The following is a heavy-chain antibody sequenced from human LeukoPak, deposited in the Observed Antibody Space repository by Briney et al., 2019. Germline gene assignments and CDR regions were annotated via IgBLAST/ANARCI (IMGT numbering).Heavy chain of an antibody. Sequence: SGGSLRLSCAAPGFTFSAFGMHWVRQAPGKGLEWVAFIRYDGSNQYYEDSLKGRFTISRDNSKNEVYLEMSSLRTEDSALYYGVKDDCYDADEARGRGALVTDCS. J-gene: IGHJ4*02. CDR3: VKDDCYDADEA. CDR2: IRYDGSNQ. CDR1: GFTFSAFG. V-gene: IGHV3-30*02. D-gene: IGHD2-21*01.